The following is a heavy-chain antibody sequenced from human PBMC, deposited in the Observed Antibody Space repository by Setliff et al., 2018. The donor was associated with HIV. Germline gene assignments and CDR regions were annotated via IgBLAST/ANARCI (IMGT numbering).Heavy chain of an antibody. J-gene: IGHJ4*02. CDR1: GASTSDNIYY. Sequence: PSETLSLTCSVTGASTSDNIYYWGWIRHSPGKGLEWIASAHYSGAIFDNPSLKSLVTMTVDTSGSLFSLKLTSVTAADTAVYYCARPSFGIGGCANFDSWGRGTLVTVSS. V-gene: IGHV4-39*02. CDR2: AHYSGAI. CDR3: ARPSFGIGGCANFDS. D-gene: IGHD3-3*01.